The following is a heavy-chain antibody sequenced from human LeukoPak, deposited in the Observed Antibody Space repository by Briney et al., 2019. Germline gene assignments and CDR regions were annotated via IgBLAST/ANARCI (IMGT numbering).Heavy chain of an antibody. CDR1: GFTFRSYA. Sequence: GGSLRLSCAASGFTFRSYAMHWVRQAPGKGLEWVAVISYDGSNKYYADSVKGRFTISRDNSKNTLYLQMNSLRAEDTAVYYCARSQWELNYYYYYYYMDVWGKGTTVTVSS. V-gene: IGHV3-30-3*01. CDR3: ARSQWELNYYYYYYYMDV. D-gene: IGHD1-26*01. J-gene: IGHJ6*03. CDR2: ISYDGSNK.